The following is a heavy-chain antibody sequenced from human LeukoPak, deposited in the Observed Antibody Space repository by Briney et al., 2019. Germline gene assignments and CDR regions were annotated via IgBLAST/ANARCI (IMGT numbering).Heavy chain of an antibody. CDR2: IKQDGSEE. V-gene: IGHV3-7*05. CDR1: GFTLSNYW. J-gene: IGHJ1*01. CDR3: ARGVGSAWYIYFQH. Sequence: PGGSLRLSCAPSGFTLSNYWMSWGRQAPGKGLEWVANIKQDGSEEYYVDSVKGRFTISRDNAKNSLYLQMNSLRADDTAVYYYARGVGSAWYIYFQHWGQGTLVTVSS. D-gene: IGHD6-13*01.